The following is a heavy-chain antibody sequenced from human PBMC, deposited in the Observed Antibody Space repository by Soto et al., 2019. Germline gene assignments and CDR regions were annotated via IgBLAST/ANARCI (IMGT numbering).Heavy chain of an antibody. J-gene: IGHJ4*02. CDR2: IFSSGST. D-gene: IGHD5-12*01. Sequence: KPSETLSLTCTVSGGSINTFYWRWVRQPAGKGLEWIGRIFSSGSTSFNPSLESRVAMSVDTSKNHFSLNLSSVTAADMAVYYCAREGSYSAYNFAHGIQLWSFDFWGQGALVTVSS. V-gene: IGHV4-4*07. CDR1: GGSINTFY. CDR3: AREGSYSAYNFAHGIQLWSFDF.